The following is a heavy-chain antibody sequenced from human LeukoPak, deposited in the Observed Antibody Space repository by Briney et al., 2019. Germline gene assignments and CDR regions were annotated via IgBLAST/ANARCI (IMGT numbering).Heavy chain of an antibody. CDR3: ATYDLWTTYYTFQY. CDR2: ISTTGSTT. V-gene: IGHV3-23*01. D-gene: IGHD3-3*01. Sequence: PGGSLRLSCAASGFTFSSYAMSWVRQAPGKGLEWVSSISTTGSTTYYADSVRGRFSISRGNSQNTLSLQMDSLTAADTAVYSCATYDLWTTYYTFQYWGQGTLVSVSS. CDR1: GFTFSSYA. J-gene: IGHJ4*02.